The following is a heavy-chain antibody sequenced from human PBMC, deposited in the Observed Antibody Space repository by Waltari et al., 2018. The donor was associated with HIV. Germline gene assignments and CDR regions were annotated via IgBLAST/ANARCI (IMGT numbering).Heavy chain of an antibody. CDR3: ARQNSSGYYPFGEYYYGMDV. J-gene: IGHJ6*02. CDR1: GGSISSSSYY. Sequence: QLQLQESGPGLVKPSETLYLTCTVTGGSISSSSYYWGWIRQPPGKGLEWIGSIDYSGSTYYNPSLKSRVTISVDTSKNQFSLKLSSVTAADTAVYYCARQNSSGYYPFGEYYYGMDVWGQGTTVTVSS. D-gene: IGHD3-22*01. V-gene: IGHV4-39*01. CDR2: IDYSGST.